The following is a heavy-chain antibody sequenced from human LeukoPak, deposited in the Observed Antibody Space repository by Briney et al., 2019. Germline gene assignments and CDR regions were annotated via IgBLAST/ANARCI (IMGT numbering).Heavy chain of an antibody. V-gene: IGHV4-59*01. CDR2: IYYSGST. CDR3: ARVGYSYGTNWFDP. CDR1: GGSISSYY. Sequence: SETLSLTCTVSGGSISSYYWSWIRQPPGRGLEWIGYIYYSGSTNYNPSLKSRVTISVDTSKNQFSLKLSSVTAADTAVYYCARVGYSYGTNWFDPWGQGTLVSVSS. J-gene: IGHJ5*02. D-gene: IGHD5-18*01.